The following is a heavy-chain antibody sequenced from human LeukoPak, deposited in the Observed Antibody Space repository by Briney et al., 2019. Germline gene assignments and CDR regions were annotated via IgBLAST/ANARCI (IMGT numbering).Heavy chain of an antibody. J-gene: IGHJ4*02. V-gene: IGHV4-38-2*02. D-gene: IGHD3-22*01. CDR1: GYSISSGYY. CDR2: IYHSGST. Sequence: SETLSLTCTVSGYSISSGYYWGWIRQPPGKGLEWIGSIYHSGSTYYNPSLKSRVTISVDTSKNQFSLKLSSVTAADTAVYYCAKDAYYDSSGYYYVLGYFDYWGQGTLVTVSS. CDR3: AKDAYYDSSGYYYVLGYFDY.